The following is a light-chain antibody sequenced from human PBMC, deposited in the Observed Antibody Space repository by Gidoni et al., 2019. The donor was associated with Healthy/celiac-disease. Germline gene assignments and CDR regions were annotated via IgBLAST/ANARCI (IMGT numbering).Light chain of an antibody. CDR3: QQYYSTPT. CDR2: WAS. Sequence: IVMNQSPATLAVSLGERATINCKSSQSVFYSAKNKHYLVWYQQKSGQPPKLLIYWASTRESGVPDRFIGSGSGTDFTLTVSSLQAEDLAVYYCQQYYSTPTFGQGTKVEIK. V-gene: IGKV4-1*01. J-gene: IGKJ1*01. CDR1: QSVFYSAKNKHY.